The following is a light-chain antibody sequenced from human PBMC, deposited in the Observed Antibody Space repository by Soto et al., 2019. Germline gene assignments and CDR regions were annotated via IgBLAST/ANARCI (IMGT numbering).Light chain of an antibody. Sequence: DIQMTQSPSTLSASVGDRVTITCRASQSISNWLACYQQKPGKAPKLLIYKASSLESGVPSRFSGSGSGTEFTLTISSLQPDDFATYYCQQYNNSFGGGTKVDI. CDR1: QSISNW. CDR3: QQYNNS. J-gene: IGKJ4*01. CDR2: KAS. V-gene: IGKV1-5*03.